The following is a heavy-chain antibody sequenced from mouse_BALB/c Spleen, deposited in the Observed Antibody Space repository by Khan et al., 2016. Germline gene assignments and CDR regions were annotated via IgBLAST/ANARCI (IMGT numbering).Heavy chain of an antibody. CDR2: INPYNGDT. D-gene: IGHD1-3*01. V-gene: IGHV1-37*01. CDR3: GRRDNSAHWFVDV. CDR1: GYSFTGYF. Sequence: VQLQQPGAELVKPGASVKISCKASGYSFTGYFMHWVKQSHGKSLEWIGRINPYNGDTVYNQKFKGKATLTADKSSSTAYMELLSLTSEDSAVSYCGRRDNSAHWFVDVWGAESTATTAS. J-gene: IGHJ1*01.